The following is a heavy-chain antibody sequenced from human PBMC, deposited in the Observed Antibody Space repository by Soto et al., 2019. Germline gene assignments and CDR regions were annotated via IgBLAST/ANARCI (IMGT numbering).Heavy chain of an antibody. CDR2: ISGDGSST. CDR1: GFTFSSYA. D-gene: IGHD3-9*01. J-gene: IGHJ4*02. V-gene: IGHV3-23*01. Sequence: GSLRLSCAASGFTFSSYAMSWVRQAPGKGLEWVSAISGDGSSTYFADSGKGRFTISRDNSKNTLYLQMNSLRAEDMAVYYCAKDWEFDWPNYYFDYWGQGTLVTVSS. CDR3: AKDWEFDWPNYYFDY.